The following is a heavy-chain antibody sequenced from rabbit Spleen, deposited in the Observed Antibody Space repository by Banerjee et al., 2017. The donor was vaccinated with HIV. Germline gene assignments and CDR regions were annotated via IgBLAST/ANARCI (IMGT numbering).Heavy chain of an antibody. CDR3: ARDSGTSFSSYGMDL. CDR2: IDPIFSSR. CDR1: GFTMSSSAW. D-gene: IGHD8-1*01. J-gene: IGHJ6*01. V-gene: IGHV1S40*01. Sequence: QSLEESGGGLVKPGASLTLTCTASGFTMSSSAWIYWVRQAPGKGLEWIGYIDPIFSSRYYASWAKGRFTISKASSTTVTLQVTSLTAADTATYFCARDSGTSFSSYGMDLWGQGTLVTVS.